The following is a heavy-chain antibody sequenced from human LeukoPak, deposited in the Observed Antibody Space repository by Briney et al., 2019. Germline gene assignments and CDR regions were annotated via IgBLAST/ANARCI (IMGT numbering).Heavy chain of an antibody. V-gene: IGHV3-30-3*01. Sequence: GGSLRLSCAASGFTFSSYAIHWVRQAPGKGLEWVAVVSYDGSIKYYADSVKGRSTISRDDSKNTLYLQMNSLRGEDTAVYYCARDGYCSSTSCLDYWGQGTLVTVSS. CDR3: ARDGYCSSTSCLDY. CDR2: VSYDGSIK. J-gene: IGHJ4*02. CDR1: GFTFSSYA. D-gene: IGHD2-2*03.